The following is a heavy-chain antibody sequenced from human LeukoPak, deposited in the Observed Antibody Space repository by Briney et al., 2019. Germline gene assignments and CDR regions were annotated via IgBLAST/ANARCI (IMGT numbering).Heavy chain of an antibody. V-gene: IGHV4-34*01. J-gene: IGHJ3*02. CDR2: INHRGST. Sequence: SETLSLTCAVCGGSFSGYYWSWIRQPPGKGLEGIGEINHRGSTNYNPSLKRRVTISVDTSKNQFSLKLSSVTAADTAAYYCATPLMYAFDIWGQGTMVTVSS. CDR3: ATPLMYAFDI. CDR1: GGSFSGYY.